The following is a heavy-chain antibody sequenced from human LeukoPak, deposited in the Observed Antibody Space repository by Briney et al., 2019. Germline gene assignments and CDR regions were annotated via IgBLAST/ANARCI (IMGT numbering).Heavy chain of an antibody. J-gene: IGHJ3*02. V-gene: IGHV1-18*01. CDR2: ISAYNGNT. CDR3: ARAFPTVVTPGDAFDI. Sequence: GASVKVSCKASGYTFTSYGISWVRQAPGQGLEWMGWISAYNGNTNYAQKLQGRVTMTTDTSTSTAYMELRSLRSDDTAVYYCARAFPTVVTPGDAFDIWGQGTMVTVSS. D-gene: IGHD4-23*01. CDR1: GYTFTSYG.